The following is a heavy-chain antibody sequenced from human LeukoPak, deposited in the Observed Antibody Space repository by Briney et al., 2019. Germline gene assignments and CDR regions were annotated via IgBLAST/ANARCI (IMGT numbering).Heavy chain of an antibody. CDR1: VGTFSSYA. J-gene: IGHJ4*02. V-gene: IGHV1-69*13. CDR3: ATYTAMVTGTFDY. CDR2: IIPIFVTA. D-gene: IGHD5-18*01. Sequence: SVKVSCKPSVGTFSSYAISWVRQAPRHRLEWIGGIIPIFVTANYAQKSQRRVTITADESTSTAYMELSSLRSEDTAVYYCATYTAMVTGTFDYWGQGTLVTVSS.